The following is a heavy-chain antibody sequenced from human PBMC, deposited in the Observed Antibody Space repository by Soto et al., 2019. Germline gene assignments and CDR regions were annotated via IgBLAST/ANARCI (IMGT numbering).Heavy chain of an antibody. CDR1: GGSFSGYY. Sequence: SETLSLTCAVYGGSFSGYYWSWIRQPPGKGLEWIGEINHSGSTNYNPSLKSRVTISVDTSKNQFSLKLSSVTAADTAVYYCARGRRDYRYFDWINWFDPWGQGTLVTVS. J-gene: IGHJ5*02. CDR3: ARGRRDYRYFDWINWFDP. V-gene: IGHV4-34*01. D-gene: IGHD3-9*01. CDR2: INHSGST.